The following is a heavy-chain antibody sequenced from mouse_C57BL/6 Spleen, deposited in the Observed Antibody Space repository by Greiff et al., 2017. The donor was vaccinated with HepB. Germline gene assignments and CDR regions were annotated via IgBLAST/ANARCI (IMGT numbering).Heavy chain of an antibody. J-gene: IGHJ4*01. Sequence: EVHLVESGGGLVKPGGSLKLSCAASGFTFSSYAMSWVRQTPEKRLEWVATISDGGSYTYYPDNVKGRFTISRDNAKNNLYLQMSHLKSEDTAMYYCASHYSNYAMDYWGQGTSVTVSS. V-gene: IGHV5-4*01. D-gene: IGHD2-5*01. CDR2: ISDGGSYT. CDR3: ASHYSNYAMDY. CDR1: GFTFSSYA.